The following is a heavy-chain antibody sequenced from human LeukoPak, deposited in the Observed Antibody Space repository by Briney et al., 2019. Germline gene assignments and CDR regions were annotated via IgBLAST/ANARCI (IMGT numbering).Heavy chain of an antibody. CDR2: MNPNSGNT. CDR1: GYTFTSYD. V-gene: IGHV1-8*01. Sequence: ASVKVSCKASGYTFTSYDINWVRQATGQGLEWMGWMNPNSGNTGYAQKFQGRVTISTNTSIRTAYMDLTSLRSEDTAIYYCARETFDSWGQGTLVTVSS. CDR3: ARETFDS. J-gene: IGHJ4*02.